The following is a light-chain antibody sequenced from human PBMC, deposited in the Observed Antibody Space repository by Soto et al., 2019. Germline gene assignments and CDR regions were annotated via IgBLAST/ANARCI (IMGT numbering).Light chain of an antibody. J-gene: IGKJ5*01. CDR3: QQYDKLPPIT. CDR1: QDISNY. CDR2: DAS. V-gene: IGKV1-33*01. Sequence: DIQMTQSRSSLSASVGDRVTITCQASQDISNYLNWYQQKPGKAPKLLIYDASNLETGVPSRFSGSGSGTDFTFTISSLQPEDIATYYCQQYDKLPPITFGQGTRLEIK.